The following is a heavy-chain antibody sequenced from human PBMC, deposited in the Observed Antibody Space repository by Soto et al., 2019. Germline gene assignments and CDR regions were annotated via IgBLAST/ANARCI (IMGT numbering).Heavy chain of an antibody. CDR1: GYTFTSYG. CDR2: ISAYNGNT. V-gene: IGHV1-18*01. CDR3: AREGYGVDLDY. J-gene: IGHJ4*02. D-gene: IGHD4-17*01. Sequence: QVQLVQSGAEVKKPGASVKVSCKASGYTFTSYGISWVRQAPGQGLEWMGWISAYNGNTNYAQKLQGRVTMTTDTPRTKAYRELRSLRSDDTAVYYCAREGYGVDLDYWGQGTLFTVSS.